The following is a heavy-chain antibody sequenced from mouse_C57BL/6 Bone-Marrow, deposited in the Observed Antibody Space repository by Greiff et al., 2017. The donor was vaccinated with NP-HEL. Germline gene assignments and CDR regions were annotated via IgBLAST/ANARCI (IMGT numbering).Heavy chain of an antibody. CDR2: IYPRSGNT. V-gene: IGHV1-81*01. CDR1: GYTFTSYG. Sequence: QVQLQQSGAELARPGASVKLSCKASGYTFTSYGISWVKQRTGQGLEWIGEIYPRSGNTCYNEKFKGKATLTADKSSSTAYMELRSLTSEDSAVYFCARSHYDAMDYWGQGTSVTVSS. CDR3: ARSHYDAMDY. J-gene: IGHJ4*01. D-gene: IGHD1-1*02.